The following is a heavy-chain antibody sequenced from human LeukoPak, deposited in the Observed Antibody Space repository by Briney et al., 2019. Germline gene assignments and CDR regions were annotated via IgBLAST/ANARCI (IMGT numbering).Heavy chain of an antibody. CDR1: GFTFSSYE. CDR3: ARGPIYDILTGYLDY. J-gene: IGHJ4*02. Sequence: GGSLRLSCAASGFTFSSYEMNWVRQAPGKGLEWVAVIWYDGSNKYYADSVKGRFTISRDNSKNTLYLQMNSLRAEDTAVYYCARGPIYDILTGYLDYWGQGTLVTVSS. V-gene: IGHV3-33*08. CDR2: IWYDGSNK. D-gene: IGHD3-9*01.